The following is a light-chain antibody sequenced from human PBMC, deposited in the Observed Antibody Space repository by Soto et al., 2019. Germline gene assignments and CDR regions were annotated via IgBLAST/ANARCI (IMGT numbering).Light chain of an antibody. J-gene: IGLJ1*01. CDR3: TSYTTINTYI. V-gene: IGLV2-14*03. Sequence: QSALTQPASVSGSPGQSITISCTGTTTDVGGYNNVTWYQQHPGKAPKLMIYDVSYRPSGVSDRFSASKSGNTASLTISGLQAEDDADYYCTSYTTINTYIFGTGTKLTVL. CDR1: TTDVGGYNN. CDR2: DVS.